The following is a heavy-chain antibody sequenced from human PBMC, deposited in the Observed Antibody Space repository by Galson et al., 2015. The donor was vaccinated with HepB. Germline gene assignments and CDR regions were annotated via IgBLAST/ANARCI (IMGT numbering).Heavy chain of an antibody. CDR1: GFTFDDYA. V-gene: IGHV3-9*01. J-gene: IGHJ4*02. CDR2: ISWNSGSI. D-gene: IGHD3-10*01. Sequence: SLRLSCAASGFTFDDYAMHWVRQAPGKGLEWVSGISWNSGSIGYADSVKGRFTISRDNAKNSLYLQMNSLRAEDTALYYCAKVTTYYYGSGSYYSGALDYWGQGTLVTVSS. CDR3: AKVTTYYYGSGSYYSGALDY.